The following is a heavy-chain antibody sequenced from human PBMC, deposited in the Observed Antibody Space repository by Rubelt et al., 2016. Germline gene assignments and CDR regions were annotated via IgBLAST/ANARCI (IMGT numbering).Heavy chain of an antibody. Sequence: QLQLQESGPGLVKPSETLSLTCTVSGGSISRSTYYWGWIRQSPGKGLEWIGSIYYNGDTYYKASLKSRLTISIDTDISKNEFYLHLGSVTAADTAVYYCGRHQFISRYYFDSSNEPDVWGQGTMVTVSS. V-gene: IGHV4-39*01. CDR1: GGSISRSTYY. CDR3: GRHQFISRYYFDSSNEPDV. J-gene: IGHJ3*01. D-gene: IGHD3-9*01. CDR2: IYYNGDT.